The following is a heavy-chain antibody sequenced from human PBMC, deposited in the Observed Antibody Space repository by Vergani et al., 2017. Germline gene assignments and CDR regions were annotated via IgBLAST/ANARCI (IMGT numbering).Heavy chain of an antibody. Sequence: VQLVESGGGLVQPGGSLRLSCAASGFTFSSYWMSWVRQAPGKGLEWVANIKQDGSEKYYVDSVKGRFTISRDNAKNSLYLQMNSLRAEDTAVYYCARDPCSGGSCYDYWGQGTLVTVSS. D-gene: IGHD2-15*01. J-gene: IGHJ4*02. CDR2: IKQDGSEK. CDR3: ARDPCSGGSCYDY. CDR1: GFTFSSYW. V-gene: IGHV3-7*03.